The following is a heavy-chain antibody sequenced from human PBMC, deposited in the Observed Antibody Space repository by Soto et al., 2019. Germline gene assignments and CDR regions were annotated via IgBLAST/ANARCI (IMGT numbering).Heavy chain of an antibody. Sequence: VQLLESGGGLVQPGGSLRLSCAASGFSFSSYAMVWVRQAPGKGLEWVSVISARGGSSYFADSVKGRFTTSRDNSKNVLSLEMNSLRAEDTATYFCVKGSIEYSASVDNWGQGTLVLVSS. J-gene: IGHJ4*02. CDR3: VKGSIEYSASVDN. V-gene: IGHV3-23*01. D-gene: IGHD5-12*01. CDR2: ISARGGSS. CDR1: GFSFSSYA.